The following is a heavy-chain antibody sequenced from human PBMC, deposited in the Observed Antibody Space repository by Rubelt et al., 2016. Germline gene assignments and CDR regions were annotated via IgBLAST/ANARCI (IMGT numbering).Heavy chain of an antibody. CDR3: ARPNYSNYCFDS. Sequence: QLQLRESGPGLLRPSEALSLSCSVSGDSISRSGYSWAWIRQPPGKGLEWIGNIYYTGSAYYNPSLKSRVTISVDTSKNQFSLKLSSVTAADTAVYSCARPNYSNYCFDSWGQGTLVTVSS. CDR2: IYYTGSA. D-gene: IGHD4-11*01. V-gene: IGHV4-39*01. J-gene: IGHJ4*02. CDR1: GDSISRSGYS.